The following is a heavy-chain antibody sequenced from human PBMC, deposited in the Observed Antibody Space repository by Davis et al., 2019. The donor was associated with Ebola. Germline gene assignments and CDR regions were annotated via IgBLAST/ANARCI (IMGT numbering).Heavy chain of an antibody. CDR2: IIPVFGIP. J-gene: IGHJ4*02. D-gene: IGHD1-26*01. Sequence: SVKVSCKASGGTSSSYAISWVRQAPGQGLDWMGGIIPVFGIPKYAQKFQGRVTITADESTSTAYMELSSLRSEDTAVYYCAREVGETKLDQWGQGTLVTVSS. CDR3: AREVGETKLDQ. V-gene: IGHV1-69*13. CDR1: GGTSSSYA.